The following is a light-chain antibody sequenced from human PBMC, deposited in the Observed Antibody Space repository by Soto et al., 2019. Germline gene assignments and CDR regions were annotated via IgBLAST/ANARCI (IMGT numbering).Light chain of an antibody. V-gene: IGKV1-5*03. CDR1: QSISGW. CDR3: QQYNSYSSTWT. J-gene: IGKJ1*01. CDR2: KAS. Sequence: DIQMTQSPSTLSASVGDRVTITCRASQSISGWLAWYQQKPGKAPKLLIYKASNLESGVPSRFSGSGSGTEFTLTISSLQPDDFATYYCQQYNSYSSTWTFGQGTNVEIK.